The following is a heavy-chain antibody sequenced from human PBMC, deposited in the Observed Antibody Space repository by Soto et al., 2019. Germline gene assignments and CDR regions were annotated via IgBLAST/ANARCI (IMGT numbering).Heavy chain of an antibody. D-gene: IGHD2-21*02. J-gene: IGHJ6*02. Sequence: ASVKVSCKASGYTFTSYAMHWVRQAPGQMLEWMGWINAGNGNTKYSQKFQGRVTITRDTSASTAYMELSSLRSDDTAVYYCARQHIVVVTPYYYGMDVWGQGTTVTVSS. CDR3: ARQHIVVVTPYYYGMDV. CDR2: INAGNGNT. V-gene: IGHV1-3*01. CDR1: GYTFTSYA.